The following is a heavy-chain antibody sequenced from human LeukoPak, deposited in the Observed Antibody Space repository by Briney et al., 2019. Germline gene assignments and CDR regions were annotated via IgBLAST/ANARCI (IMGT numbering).Heavy chain of an antibody. Sequence: ASVKVSCKASGYTFTGYYMHWVRQAPGQGLEWMGWINPNSGGTNYAQKFQGRVTMTRDTSISTAYMELSRLRSDDTAVYYCATDAHYGSGSYYPDYWGQGTLVTVSS. CDR2: INPNSGGT. J-gene: IGHJ4*02. CDR1: GYTFTGYY. CDR3: ATDAHYGSGSYYPDY. V-gene: IGHV1-2*02. D-gene: IGHD3-10*01.